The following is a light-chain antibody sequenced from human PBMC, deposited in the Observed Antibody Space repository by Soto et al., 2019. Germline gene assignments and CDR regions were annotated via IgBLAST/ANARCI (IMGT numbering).Light chain of an antibody. V-gene: IGLV2-8*01. CDR1: SSDVGGYNY. CDR3: SSYAGTNNWV. CDR2: EVT. Sequence: QSALTQPPSASGSPGQSVTISCTGTSSDVGGYNYVSWYQQHPDKAPKLIIFEVTKRPSGVPDRFSGSKSGNTASLTVSGLQAEDEADYYCSSYAGTNNWVFGGGTSSPS. J-gene: IGLJ3*02.